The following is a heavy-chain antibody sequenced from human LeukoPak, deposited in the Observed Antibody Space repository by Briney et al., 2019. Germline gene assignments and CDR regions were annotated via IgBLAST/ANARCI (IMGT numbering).Heavy chain of an antibody. V-gene: IGHV4-59*08. D-gene: IGHD3-22*01. CDR1: GDSMRGFY. CDR2: VYYSGST. Sequence: PSETLSLTCAVSGDSMRGFYWSSIWQPPGEALEWIGYVYYSGSTNYNPSLKSRVTMSVDTSKSQFSLMLTSVTAADTAVYYCARHLYSYDDIDLWGQGTLVTVSS. CDR3: ARHLYSYDDIDL. J-gene: IGHJ5*02.